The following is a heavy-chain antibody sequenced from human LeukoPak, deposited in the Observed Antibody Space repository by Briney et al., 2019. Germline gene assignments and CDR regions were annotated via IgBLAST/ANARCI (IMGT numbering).Heavy chain of an antibody. J-gene: IGHJ4*02. V-gene: IGHV1-2*02. CDR1: GYTFTCYY. CDR3: ATKGDYDKDFDY. CDR2: INPNSGGT. D-gene: IGHD3-22*01. Sequence: ASVKVSFKCSGYTFTCYYMHWVRQAPGQGLDWMGWINPNSGGTNYAQKFQGRVTMTRDTSISTAYMELSRLRSDDTAVYYCATKGDYDKDFDYWGQGTLITVSS.